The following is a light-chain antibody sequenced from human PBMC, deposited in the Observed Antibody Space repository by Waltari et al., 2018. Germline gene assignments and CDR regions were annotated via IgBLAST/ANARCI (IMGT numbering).Light chain of an antibody. J-gene: IGKJ1*01. V-gene: IGKV3-20*01. CDR2: DAA. CDR1: QSVSRT. Sequence: EIVLTQSPGTLSLSPGERATLSCRASQSVSRTLAWYQQKPGQAPRLLIYDAAIRATGIPYKFNGSGSGTDFSLTISRLEPEDFAVYYCQKYGTRPATFGQGTKVEVK. CDR3: QKYGTRPAT.